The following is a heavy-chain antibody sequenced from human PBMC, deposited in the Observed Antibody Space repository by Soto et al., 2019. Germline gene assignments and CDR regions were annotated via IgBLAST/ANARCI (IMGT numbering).Heavy chain of an antibody. D-gene: IGHD2-21*02. J-gene: IGHJ3*02. CDR2: IIPIFGTA. V-gene: IGHV1-69*13. Sequence: ASVKVSCKASGGTFSSYAISWVRQAPVQGLEWMGGIIPIFGTANYAQKFQGRVTITADESTSTAYMELSSLRSEDTAVYYCARGGIVVVTAMGDAFDIWGQGTMVTVSS. CDR3: ARGGIVVVTAMGDAFDI. CDR1: GGTFSSYA.